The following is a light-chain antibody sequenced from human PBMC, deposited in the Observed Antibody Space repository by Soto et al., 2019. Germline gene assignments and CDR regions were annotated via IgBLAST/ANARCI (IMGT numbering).Light chain of an antibody. CDR2: KAS. CDR3: QQYSSYSLFT. J-gene: IGKJ3*01. CDR1: QSVNNW. V-gene: IGKV1-5*03. Sequence: DIQMTQSPSSLSASVGDSVIITCRTSQSVNNWLAWYQQKPGKAPKLLIYKASNLDSGVPSRFSGSGSGTEFTLTISSLQPDDFATYYCQQYSSYSLFTFGPGTKVDMK.